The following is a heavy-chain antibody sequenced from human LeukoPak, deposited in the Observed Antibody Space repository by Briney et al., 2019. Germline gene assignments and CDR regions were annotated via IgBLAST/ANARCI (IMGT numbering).Heavy chain of an antibody. Sequence: KDSETLSLTCAVSGGSISSGGYSWSWIRQPPGEGLEWIGYIYHSGSTYYNPSLKSRVTISVDRSKNQFSLKLNSVTAADTAVYYGARGGSNAWYQHFDYWGQGTLVTASS. CDR1: GGSISSGGYS. J-gene: IGHJ4*02. CDR3: ARGGSNAWYQHFDY. D-gene: IGHD6-19*01. CDR2: IYHSGST. V-gene: IGHV4-30-2*01.